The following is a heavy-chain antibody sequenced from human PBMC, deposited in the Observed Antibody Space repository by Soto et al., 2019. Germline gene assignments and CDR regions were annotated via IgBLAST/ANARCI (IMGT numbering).Heavy chain of an antibody. Sequence: GGSLRLSCAASGFTFSSYWMHWVRQAPGKGLVWVSRISSNGGSTYYANSVKGRFTISRDNSKNTLYLQMGSLRAEDMAVYYCARQWLDSYYFDYWGQGTLVTVSS. CDR2: ISSNGGST. D-gene: IGHD6-19*01. CDR1: GFTFSSYW. J-gene: IGHJ4*02. CDR3: ARQWLDSYYFDY. V-gene: IGHV3-64*01.